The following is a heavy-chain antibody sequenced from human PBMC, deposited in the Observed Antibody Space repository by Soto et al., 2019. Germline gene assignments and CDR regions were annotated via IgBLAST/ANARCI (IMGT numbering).Heavy chain of an antibody. CDR1: GGTFNMYA. V-gene: IGHV1-69*01. Sequence: QVQLVQSGAEVRKPGSAVRVSCKASGGTFNMYAMNWVRQAPGQGLEWMAGIIPIFDTPRYSQQFQGRVTITVDESTSTAYMELSSLRSEDTAIXXXXRSIGSGGVIGGFDYWGQGTLVTVAS. J-gene: IGHJ4*02. D-gene: IGHD3-16*02. CDR3: XRSIGSGGVIGGFDY. CDR2: IIPIFDTP.